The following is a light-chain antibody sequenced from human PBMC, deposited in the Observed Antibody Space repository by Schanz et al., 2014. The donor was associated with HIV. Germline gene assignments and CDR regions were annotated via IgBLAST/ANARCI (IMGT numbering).Light chain of an antibody. CDR1: SSNIGADYA. CDR3: SSYAGSNNVV. V-gene: IGLV1-40*01. J-gene: IGLJ2*01. Sequence: QSVLTQPPSVSGAPGQRVTISCTGTSSNIGADYAVPWSQQLPGTAPQLLIYAYTSRPSGVPDRFSGSKSGTTASLAITGLQAEDEADYYCSSYAGSNNVVFGGGTKLTVL. CDR2: AYT.